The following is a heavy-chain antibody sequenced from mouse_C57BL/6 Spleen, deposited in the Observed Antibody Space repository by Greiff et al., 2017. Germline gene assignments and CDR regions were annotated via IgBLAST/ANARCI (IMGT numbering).Heavy chain of an antibody. CDR2: IYPGDGDT. Sequence: QVQLQQSGPELVKPGASVKISCKASGYAFSSSWMNWVKQRPGKGLEWIGRIYPGDGDTNYNGKFKGKATLTADKSSSTAYMQLSSLTSEDSAVYFCAREAYYSNPYAMDYWGQGTSVTVSS. CDR3: AREAYYSNPYAMDY. V-gene: IGHV1-82*01. J-gene: IGHJ4*01. D-gene: IGHD2-5*01. CDR1: GYAFSSSW.